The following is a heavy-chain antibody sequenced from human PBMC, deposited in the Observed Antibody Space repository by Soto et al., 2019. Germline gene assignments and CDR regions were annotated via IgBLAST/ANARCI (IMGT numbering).Heavy chain of an antibody. V-gene: IGHV1-3*01. Sequence: ASVKVSCRASEYTFTAYAMHWVRQAPGQSLEWMGWINAGNGNTKYSQKFQGRVTITRDTSASKAYMELSSLRSEDTAVYYCARQLQGLYYFDYWGLGTLVTVPQ. CDR2: INAGNGNT. CDR3: ARQLQGLYYFDY. J-gene: IGHJ4*02. CDR1: EYTFTAYA. D-gene: IGHD4-4*01.